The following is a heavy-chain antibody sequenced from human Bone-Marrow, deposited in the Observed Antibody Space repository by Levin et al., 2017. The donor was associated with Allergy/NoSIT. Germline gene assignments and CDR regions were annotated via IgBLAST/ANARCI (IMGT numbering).Heavy chain of an antibody. Sequence: GGSLRLSCAASGFTFSSYAMHWVRQAPGKGLEWVAVISYDGSNKYYADSVKGRFTISRDNSKNTLYLQMNSLRAEDTAVYYCARDRGLLAGATGFFDYWGQGTLVTVSS. CDR1: GFTFSSYA. CDR3: ARDRGLLAGATGFFDY. J-gene: IGHJ4*02. D-gene: IGHD1-26*01. V-gene: IGHV3-30*04. CDR2: ISYDGSNK.